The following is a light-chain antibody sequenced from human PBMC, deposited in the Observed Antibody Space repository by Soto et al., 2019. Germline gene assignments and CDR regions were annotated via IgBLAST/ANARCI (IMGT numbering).Light chain of an antibody. Sequence: QSALTQPASVSGSPGQSITISCTGTSSDVGGYNYVSWYQQHPGRAPKLIIYDVTNRPSGISNRFSGSKSGNTASLTISGLQTEDEAEYYCISFTSRHIYVFGTGTKVTVL. CDR2: DVT. J-gene: IGLJ1*01. V-gene: IGLV2-14*03. CDR3: ISFTSRHIYV. CDR1: SSDVGGYNY.